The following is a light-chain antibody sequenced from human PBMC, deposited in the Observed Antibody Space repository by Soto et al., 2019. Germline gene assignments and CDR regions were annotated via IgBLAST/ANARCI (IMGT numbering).Light chain of an antibody. CDR3: SSYTSSSPLYV. CDR1: SSDVGGYNY. J-gene: IGLJ1*01. Sequence: SALTQPASVSGSPGQSITISCTGTSSDVGGYNYVSWYQQHPGKAPKLMIYEVSNRPSGVSNRFSGSKSGNTASLTISGLQAEDEADYYCSSYTSSSPLYVFGTGTQLTVL. V-gene: IGLV2-14*01. CDR2: EVS.